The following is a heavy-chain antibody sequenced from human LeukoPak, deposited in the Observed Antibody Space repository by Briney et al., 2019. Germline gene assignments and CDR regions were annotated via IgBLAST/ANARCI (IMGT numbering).Heavy chain of an antibody. CDR3: ANVVGGY. CDR2: ITKSGGST. J-gene: IGHJ4*02. V-gene: IGHV3-23*01. D-gene: IGHD2-21*01. Sequence: GGSLRLSCAASGFTFSSSAMGWVRLAPGKGLEWVSTITKSGGSTYYADSVKGRFTISRDNSKDTLYLQMSSLRAEDTAVYYCANVVGGYWGQGTLVTVSS. CDR1: GFTFSSSA.